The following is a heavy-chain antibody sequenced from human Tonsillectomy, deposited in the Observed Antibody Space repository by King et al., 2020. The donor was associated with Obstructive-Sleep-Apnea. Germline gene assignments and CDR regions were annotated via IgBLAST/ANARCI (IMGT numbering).Heavy chain of an antibody. V-gene: IGHV4-34*01. D-gene: IGHD4-23*01. CDR2: INHSGST. Sequence: VQLQQWGAGLLKPSETLSLTCAVYGGSFSGYYWSWIRQPPGKGLEWIGEINHSGSTNYSPSLKSRVTISVDTSKNQFSLKLSSVTAADTAVYYCARDRLDYGGNSSQDYWGQGTLVTVSS. J-gene: IGHJ4*02. CDR3: ARDRLDYGGNSSQDY. CDR1: GGSFSGYY.